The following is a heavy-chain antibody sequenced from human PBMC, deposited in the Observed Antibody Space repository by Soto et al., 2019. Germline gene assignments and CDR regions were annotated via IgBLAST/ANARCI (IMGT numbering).Heavy chain of an antibody. D-gene: IGHD3-22*01. CDR2: IYYSGST. Sequence: SETLSLTCSVSGGSISSSSYYWGWIRQPPGKGLEWIGSIYYSGSTYYNPSLKSRVTISVDTSKNQFSLKLSSVTAADTAVYYXAYYYDSSGYWGNAFDIWGQGTMVTVSS. CDR3: AYYYDSSGYWGNAFDI. CDR1: GGSISSSSYY. J-gene: IGHJ3*02. V-gene: IGHV4-39*01.